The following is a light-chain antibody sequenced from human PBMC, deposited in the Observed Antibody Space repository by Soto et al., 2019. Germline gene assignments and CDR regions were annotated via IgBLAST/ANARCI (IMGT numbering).Light chain of an antibody. CDR3: QQYNNWPRT. CDR2: DAS. J-gene: IGKJ1*01. Sequence: EIVMTQSPATLPLSPGERATLSCRASQTIDNTLAWYQRKPGQAPRLLIYDASTRATGIPARFSGSGSGTEFTLTISSLQSEDFAVYYCQQYNNWPRTFGQGTKV. V-gene: IGKV3D-15*01. CDR1: QTIDNT.